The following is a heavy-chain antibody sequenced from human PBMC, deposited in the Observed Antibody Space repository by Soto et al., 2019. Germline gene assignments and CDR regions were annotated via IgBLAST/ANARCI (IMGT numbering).Heavy chain of an antibody. Sequence: ASVKVSCKASGYTFTSYYMHWVRQAPGQGLEWMGIINPSGGSTSYAQKFQGRVTMTRDTSPSTVYRELSSLRSEDTAVYYCARAVIAAAGTFHPGFYYYYYMEVWGKGTTFTVSS. J-gene: IGHJ6*03. V-gene: IGHV1-46*03. CDR3: ARAVIAAAGTFHPGFYYYYYMEV. CDR2: INPSGGST. CDR1: GYTFTSYY. D-gene: IGHD6-13*01.